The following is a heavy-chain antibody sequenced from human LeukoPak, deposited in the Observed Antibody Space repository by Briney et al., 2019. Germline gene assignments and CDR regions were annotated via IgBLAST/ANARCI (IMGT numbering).Heavy chain of an antibody. J-gene: IGHJ4*02. CDR3: VRGSTYYDSSGQVPFDY. Sequence: GGSLRLSCAASGFTFSSYSMNWVRQAPGKGLEWVSSISSSSSYIYYADSVKGRFTISRDNAKNSLYLQMNSLRAEDTAVYYCVRGSTYYDSSGQVPFDYWGQGTLVTVSS. CDR1: GFTFSSYS. V-gene: IGHV3-21*01. CDR2: ISSSSSYI. D-gene: IGHD3-22*01.